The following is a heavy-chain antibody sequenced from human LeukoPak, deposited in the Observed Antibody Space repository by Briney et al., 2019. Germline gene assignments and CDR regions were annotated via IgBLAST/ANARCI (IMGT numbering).Heavy chain of an antibody. D-gene: IGHD3-16*01. V-gene: IGHV4-34*01. CDR2: INHSGST. CDR1: GGSFSGYY. CDR3: ARFRGSHDY. J-gene: IGHJ4*02. Sequence: SETLSLTCAVYGGSFSGYYRSWIRQPPGKGLEWIGEINHSGSTNYNPSLKSRVTISVDTSKNQFSLKLSSVTAADTAVYYCARFRGSHDYWGQGTLVTVSS.